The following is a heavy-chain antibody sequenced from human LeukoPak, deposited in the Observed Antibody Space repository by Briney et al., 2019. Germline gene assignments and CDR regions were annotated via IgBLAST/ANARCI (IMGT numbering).Heavy chain of an antibody. D-gene: IGHD2-2*01. J-gene: IGHJ4*02. Sequence: PGGSLRLSCAASGFTFSDYYMSWIRQAPGKGLEWVSYISSSGSTIYYADSVKGRFTISRDNAKNSLYLQMNSLRAVDTAVYYCARDGQRYCSSTSCYNIDYWGQGTLVTVSS. CDR2: ISSSGSTI. CDR3: ARDGQRYCSSTSCYNIDY. V-gene: IGHV3-11*01. CDR1: GFTFSDYY.